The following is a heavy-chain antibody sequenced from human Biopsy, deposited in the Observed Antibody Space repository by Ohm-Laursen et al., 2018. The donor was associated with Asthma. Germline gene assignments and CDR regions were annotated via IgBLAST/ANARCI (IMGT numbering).Heavy chain of an antibody. CDR1: GFTFSSYA. CDR3: ASQSSGPDFWSGYYYFDY. V-gene: IGHV3-30*04. J-gene: IGHJ4*02. Sequence: SLRLSCSASGFTFSSYAMHWVRQAPGKGLEWVAVISYDGSNKYYADSVKGRFTISRDNSKNTLYLQMNSLRAEDTAVYYCASQSSGPDFWSGYYYFDYWGQGTLVTVSS. CDR2: ISYDGSNK. D-gene: IGHD3-3*01.